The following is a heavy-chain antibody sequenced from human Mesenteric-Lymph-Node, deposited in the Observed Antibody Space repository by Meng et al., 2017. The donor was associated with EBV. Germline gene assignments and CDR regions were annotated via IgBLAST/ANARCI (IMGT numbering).Heavy chain of an antibody. CDR3: ARRPDSSGWSYRH. V-gene: IGHV7-4-1*02. CDR1: GDSFSRYE. CDR2: INTITGIP. Sequence: QGELVQSGSELREPGASVKVSCKASGDSFSRYEISWLRQAPGQGLEWMGWINTITGIPAYAQGLAGRFVFSLDTSVTTAYLHISSLAADDTAVYFCARRPDSSGWSYRHWGQGTLVTVSS. D-gene: IGHD6-13*01. J-gene: IGHJ1*01.